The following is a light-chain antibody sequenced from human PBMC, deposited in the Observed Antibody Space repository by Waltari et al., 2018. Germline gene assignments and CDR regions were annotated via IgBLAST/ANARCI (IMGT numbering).Light chain of an antibody. CDR3: QHLNNYPLT. V-gene: IGKV1-9*01. J-gene: IGKJ4*01. CDR2: AAS. CDR1: QGISSY. Sequence: DIQLTQSPSFLSASVVDRVTITCRASQGISSYLAWYQQKPGKAPKLLLYAASTLQSGVPSRFSGSGSGTEFTLTISSLQPEDFATYYCQHLNNYPLTFGGGTKVEIK.